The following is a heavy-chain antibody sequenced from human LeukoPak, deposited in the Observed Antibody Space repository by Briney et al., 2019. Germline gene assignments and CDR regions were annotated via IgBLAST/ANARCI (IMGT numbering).Heavy chain of an antibody. D-gene: IGHD1-7*01. V-gene: IGHV4-59*08. CDR1: RGSISSSY. CDR2: VHYRGST. J-gene: IGHJ3*02. Sequence: SETLSLTCTVSRGSISSSYWSWIRQPPGKGLEWIGNVHYRGSTNYNPSLKSRVTISVDTSKNQFSLKLSSVTAADMAVYYCARHGENWNYGDTFDIWGQGTLVTVSS. CDR3: ARHGENWNYGDTFDI.